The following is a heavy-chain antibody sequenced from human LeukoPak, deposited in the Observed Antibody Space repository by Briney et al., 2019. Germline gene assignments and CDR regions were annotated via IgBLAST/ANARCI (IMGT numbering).Heavy chain of an antibody. Sequence: PGRSLRLSCAAAGFSFSEHGIHCVRQAPGKGPEWVTVTWYDGSNNHYADSVKGRFTISRDNSKNTVFLEMNSLRAEDTAVYHCARDRYFGSDGFDIWGPGTMVIVSS. CDR3: ARDRYFGSDGFDI. J-gene: IGHJ3*02. CDR2: TWYDGSNN. V-gene: IGHV3-33*01. D-gene: IGHD3-10*01. CDR1: GFSFSEHG.